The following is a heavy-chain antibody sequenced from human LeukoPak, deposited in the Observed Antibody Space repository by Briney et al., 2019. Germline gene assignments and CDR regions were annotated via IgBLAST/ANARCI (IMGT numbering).Heavy chain of an antibody. Sequence: ASVNVSCKASGYTFTGYYMHWVRQAPGQGLEWMGWINPNSGGTNYAQKFQGRVTMTRDTSISTAYMELSRLRSDDTAVYYCARSYGGNEYYFDYWGQGTLVTVSS. CDR2: INPNSGGT. CDR3: ARSYGGNEYYFDY. D-gene: IGHD4-23*01. V-gene: IGHV1-2*02. CDR1: GYTFTGYY. J-gene: IGHJ4*02.